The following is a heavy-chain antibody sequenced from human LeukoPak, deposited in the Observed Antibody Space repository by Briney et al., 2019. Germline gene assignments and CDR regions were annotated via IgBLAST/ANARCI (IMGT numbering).Heavy chain of an antibody. J-gene: IGHJ4*02. V-gene: IGHV4-4*07. D-gene: IGHD6-13*01. CDR3: AREVIAAAGTRRFDY. CDR2: IHTSGST. Sequence: SETLSLTCTVSGGSISSYYWSWIRQPAGKGLEWIGRIHTSGSTNYNPSLKSRVTMSVDTSKNQFSLKLSSVTAADTAVYYCAREVIAAAGTRRFDYWGQGTLVTVSS. CDR1: GGSISSYY.